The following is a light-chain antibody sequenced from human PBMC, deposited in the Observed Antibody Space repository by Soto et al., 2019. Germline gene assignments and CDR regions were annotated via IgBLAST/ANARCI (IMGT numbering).Light chain of an antibody. CDR3: QHYNNWPPLT. V-gene: IGKV3D-15*01. J-gene: IGKJ4*01. Sequence: EIVMPQSPATLSVSPGERATLSCRASQSVGSNLAWYQQVPGQPPRLLISGASTRATGIPARFSGSGSGTDFTLTITSLQSEDFAVYYCQHYNNWPPLTFGGGTKVEI. CDR2: GAS. CDR1: QSVGSN.